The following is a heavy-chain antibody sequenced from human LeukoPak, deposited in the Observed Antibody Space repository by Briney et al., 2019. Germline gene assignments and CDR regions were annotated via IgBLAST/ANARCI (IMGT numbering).Heavy chain of an antibody. J-gene: IGHJ4*02. CDR2: MNPNSGNT. CDR3: ASRDGYNDYYFDY. D-gene: IGHD5-24*01. V-gene: IGHV1-8*01. Sequence: ASVKVSCKASGYTFTRYDINWVRQATGQGLEWMGWMNPNSGNTGYAQKFQGRVTMTRNTSISTAYMELSSLRSEDTAVYYCASRDGYNDYYFDYWGQGTLVTVSS. CDR1: GYTFTRYD.